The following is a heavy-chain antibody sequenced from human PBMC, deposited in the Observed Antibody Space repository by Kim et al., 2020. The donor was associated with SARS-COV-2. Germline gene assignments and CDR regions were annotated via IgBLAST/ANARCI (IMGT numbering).Heavy chain of an antibody. J-gene: IGHJ4*01. CDR2: IYYSGST. D-gene: IGHD3-9*01. Sequence: SETLSLTCTVSGGSISSYYWSWIRQPPGKGLEWIGYIYYSGSTNYNPSLKSRVTISVDTSKNQFSLKLSSVTVSDTAVSYCARVPEDYDILIGSHSFHY. CDR1: GGSISSYY. V-gene: IGHV4-59*01. CDR3: ARVPEDYDILIGSHSFHY.